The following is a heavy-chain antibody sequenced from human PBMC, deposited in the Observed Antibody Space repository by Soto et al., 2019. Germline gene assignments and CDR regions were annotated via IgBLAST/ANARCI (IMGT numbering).Heavy chain of an antibody. V-gene: IGHV3-21*01. Sequence: GGSLRLSCAASGFTFSSYSMNWVRQAPGKGLEWVSSISSSSSYIYYADSVKGRFTISRDNARNSLYLQMNSLRAEDTAVYYCARADGYCSGGSCYFYYYYYGMDVWGQGTTVTVSS. CDR1: GFTFSSYS. CDR3: ARADGYCSGGSCYFYYYYYGMDV. J-gene: IGHJ6*02. D-gene: IGHD2-15*01. CDR2: ISSSSSYI.